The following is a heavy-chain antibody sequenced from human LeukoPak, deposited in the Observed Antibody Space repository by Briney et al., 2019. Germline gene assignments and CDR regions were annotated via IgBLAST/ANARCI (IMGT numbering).Heavy chain of an antibody. D-gene: IGHD3-10*01. V-gene: IGHV3-7*01. Sequence: PGGSLRLSCAASGFTFSSYWMSWVRQAPGKGLEWVANIKQDGSEKYYVDSVKGRFTISRDNAKNSLYLQMNSLRAEDTAVYYCARETTYRHTITMVRGVKDYWGQGTLVTVSS. CDR1: GFTFSSYW. CDR2: IKQDGSEK. J-gene: IGHJ4*02. CDR3: ARETTYRHTITMVRGVKDY.